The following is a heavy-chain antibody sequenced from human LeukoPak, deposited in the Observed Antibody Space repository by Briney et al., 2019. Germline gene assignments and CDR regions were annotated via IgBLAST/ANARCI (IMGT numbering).Heavy chain of an antibody. Sequence: GGSLRLSCAASGFTFDYYGLSWVRQAPGKGLEWVSGINWNGGSTDYADSVKGRFTISRDNAKNSLYLQMNSLRAEDTALYYCARDRYYDSGDFLDYWGQGTLVTVSS. CDR3: ARDRYYDSGDFLDY. J-gene: IGHJ4*02. CDR1: GFTFDYYG. D-gene: IGHD3-22*01. V-gene: IGHV3-20*04. CDR2: INWNGGST.